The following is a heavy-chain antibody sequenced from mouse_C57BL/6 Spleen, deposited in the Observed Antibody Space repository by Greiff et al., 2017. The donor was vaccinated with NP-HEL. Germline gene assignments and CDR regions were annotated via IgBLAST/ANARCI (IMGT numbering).Heavy chain of an antibody. Sequence: QVQLKQPGAELVRPGSSVKLSCKASGYTFTSYWMHWVKQRPIQGLEWIGNIDPSDSETHYNQKFKDKATLTVDKSSSTAYMQLSSLTSEDSAVYYCAREGIYYDSFDYWGQGTTLTVSS. D-gene: IGHD2-4*01. CDR1: GYTFTSYW. J-gene: IGHJ2*01. CDR2: IDPSDSET. V-gene: IGHV1-52*01. CDR3: AREGIYYDSFDY.